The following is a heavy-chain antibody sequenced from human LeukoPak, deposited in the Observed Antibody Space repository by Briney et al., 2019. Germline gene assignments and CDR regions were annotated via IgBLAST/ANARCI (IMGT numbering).Heavy chain of an antibody. CDR2: IRSDGSIK. D-gene: IGHD3-10*01. CDR3: AKGRAGMVRGICDY. V-gene: IGHV3-30*02. J-gene: IGHJ4*02. Sequence: GGSLRLSCAASGFTFSKFGMHWVRQAPGKGLDWVAFIRSDGSIKYYADSVKGRFTISRGNSKNTLYLQMNSLRAEDTAVYYCAKGRAGMVRGICDYWGQGTLVTVSS. CDR1: GFTFSKFG.